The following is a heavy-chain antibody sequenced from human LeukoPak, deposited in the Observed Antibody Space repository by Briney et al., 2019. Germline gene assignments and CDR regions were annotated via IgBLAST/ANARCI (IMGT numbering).Heavy chain of an antibody. CDR1: GYTFTSYD. D-gene: IGHD6-6*01. V-gene: IGHV1-46*01. CDR2: INPSGGST. Sequence: ASVKVSCKASGYTFTSYDMHWVRQAPGQGLEWMGIINPSGGSTSYAQKFQGRVTMTRDMSTSTVYMELSSLRSEDTAVYYCARDPSTRKYSSSRPRQLYYYYMDVWGKGTTVTVSS. CDR3: ARDPSTRKYSSSRPRQLYYYYMDV. J-gene: IGHJ6*03.